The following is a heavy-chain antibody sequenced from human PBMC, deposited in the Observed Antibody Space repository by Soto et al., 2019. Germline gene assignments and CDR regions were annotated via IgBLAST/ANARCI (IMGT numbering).Heavy chain of an antibody. CDR2: MRGSGGST. V-gene: IGHV3-23*01. CDR1: GFTFGSDA. D-gene: IGHD6-13*01. J-gene: IGHJ4*02. CDR3: AKEALVANEYSSSWYYFDY. Sequence: SLRVSCAASGFTFGSDAMSWVRQARGKGLEWVSGMRGSGGSTYHAASVKRRFTISRDTSKNTLYLQMNSLRAEDTAVYYCAKEALVANEYSSSWYYFDYWPQGTLVTASS.